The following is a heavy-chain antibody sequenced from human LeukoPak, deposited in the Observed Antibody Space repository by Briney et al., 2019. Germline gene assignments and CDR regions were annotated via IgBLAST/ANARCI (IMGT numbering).Heavy chain of an antibody. J-gene: IGHJ6*03. CDR2: ISSGGDSI. CDR1: GITFSDHY. V-gene: IGHV3-11*04. D-gene: IGHD3-10*01. CDR3: ASGSYGSGFYYFYYMDV. Sequence: PGGSLRLSCAASGITFSDHYMSWIRQAPGKGLEWLSYISSGGDSIYYADSVKGRFTISRDNAKNSVSLQMNSLRAGDTAVYYCASGSYGSGFYYFYYMDVWGKGTTVTVSS.